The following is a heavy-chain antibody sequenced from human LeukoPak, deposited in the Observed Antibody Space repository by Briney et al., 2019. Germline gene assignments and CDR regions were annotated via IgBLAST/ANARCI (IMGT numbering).Heavy chain of an antibody. J-gene: IGHJ3*02. CDR3: ARGGRSSSWKLDPYDAFDI. CDR2: IIPIFGTA. V-gene: IGHV1-69*01. CDR1: GGTFSSYA. Sequence: SVKVSCKASGGTFSSYAISWVRQAPGQGLEWMGGIIPIFGTANYAQKFQGRVTITADESTSTAYMELSSLRSEDTAVYYCARGGRSSSWKLDPYDAFDIWGQGTMVTVSS. D-gene: IGHD6-13*01.